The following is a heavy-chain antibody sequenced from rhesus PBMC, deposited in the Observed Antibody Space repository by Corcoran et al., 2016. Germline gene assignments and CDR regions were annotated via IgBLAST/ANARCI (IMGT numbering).Heavy chain of an antibody. CDR3: AKAEDDYGYYYTADYFDY. Sequence: EVQLVETGGGLVQPGGSLKLSCAASGFTFSSYGMSWVRQAPGKGLEWVSAINSGGGSTDYADAVKGRFTISRDNSKNTLSLQMNSLRAEDTAVYYCAKAEDDYGYYYTADYFDYWGQGVLVTVSS. V-gene: IGHV3S5*01. CDR2: INSGGGST. J-gene: IGHJ4*01. D-gene: IGHD3-9*01. CDR1: GFTFSSYG.